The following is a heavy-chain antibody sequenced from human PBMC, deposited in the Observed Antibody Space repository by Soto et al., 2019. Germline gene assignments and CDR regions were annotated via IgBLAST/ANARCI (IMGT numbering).Heavy chain of an antibody. Sequence: QVQLVQSGAEVKKPGSSVKVSCKASGGTFSSYTISWVRQAPGQGLEWMARIIPILGIANYAQKFQGRVTITADKSTSTAYMELSSLRSEDTAVYYCASKIGSSSGCYDFLVMDVWGQGTTVTVSS. CDR2: IIPILGIA. J-gene: IGHJ6*01. CDR3: ASKIGSSSGCYDFLVMDV. D-gene: IGHD6-19*01. V-gene: IGHV1-69*02. CDR1: GGTFSSYT.